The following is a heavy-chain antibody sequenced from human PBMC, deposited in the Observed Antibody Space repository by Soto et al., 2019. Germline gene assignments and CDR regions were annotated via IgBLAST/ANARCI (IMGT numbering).Heavy chain of an antibody. Sequence: PGGSLRLSCAASGFILSDYYMNWIRQAPGKGLEWVSHISSSGGTIYYADSVKGRFTISRDNVKNSLFLQMNSLRAEDTAVYYCARAKKIGTSSFCPAPWGQGTLVTVSS. CDR2: ISSSGGTI. CDR3: ARAKKIGTSSFCPAP. D-gene: IGHD1-1*01. CDR1: GFILSDYY. J-gene: IGHJ5*02. V-gene: IGHV3-11*01.